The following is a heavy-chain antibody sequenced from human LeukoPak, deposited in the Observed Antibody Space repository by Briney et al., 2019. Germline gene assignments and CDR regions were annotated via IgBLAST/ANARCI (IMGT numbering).Heavy chain of an antibody. Sequence: GGSLRLSCAASGFTFSSYGMHWVRQAPGKGLEWVAVIWYDGSNKYYADSVKGRFTISRDNSKNTLYLQMNSLRAEDTAVYYCAREYDYDSSEDAFDIWGQGTMVTVSS. V-gene: IGHV3-33*01. CDR3: AREYDYDSSEDAFDI. CDR2: IWYDGSNK. D-gene: IGHD3-22*01. CDR1: GFTFSSYG. J-gene: IGHJ3*02.